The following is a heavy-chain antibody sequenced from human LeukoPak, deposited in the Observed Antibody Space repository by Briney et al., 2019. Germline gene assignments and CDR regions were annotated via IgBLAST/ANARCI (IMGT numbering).Heavy chain of an antibody. CDR3: ARDRVKLERRGMYFDY. D-gene: IGHD1-1*01. V-gene: IGHV3-33*01. CDR2: IWYDGSNK. CDR1: GFTFSSYG. Sequence: GRSLRLSCAASGFTFSSYGMHWVRQAPGKGLEWVAVIWYDGSNKYYADSLKGRFTISRDNSKNTLYLQMNSLRAEDTAVYYCARDRVKLERRGMYFDYWGQGTPVTVSS. J-gene: IGHJ4*02.